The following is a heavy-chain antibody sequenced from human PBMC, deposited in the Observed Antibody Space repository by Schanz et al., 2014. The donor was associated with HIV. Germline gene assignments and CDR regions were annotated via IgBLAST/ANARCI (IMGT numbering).Heavy chain of an antibody. V-gene: IGHV1-2*02. D-gene: IGHD1-20*01. CDR3: ARNEYNLLPFDH. CDR2: INSDNGT. J-gene: IGHJ4*02. CDR1: GYTFVSYD. Sequence: QVQLVQSGAEVKKPGASVRVSCKASGYTFVSYDINWIRQAPGQGSEWMGWINSDNGTNYAQEFQGRVTMTRVTSFSTASMVLNRLPSDDTAVYFCARNEYNLLPFDHWGQGTLVIVSS.